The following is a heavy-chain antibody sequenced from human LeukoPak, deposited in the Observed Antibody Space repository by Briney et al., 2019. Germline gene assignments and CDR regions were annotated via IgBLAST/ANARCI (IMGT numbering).Heavy chain of an antibody. CDR3: AKDKDSTGYCHDY. V-gene: IGHV3-30*02. Sequence: GGSLRLSCAASGFTFSNYAMHWVRQAPGKGLEWVAFIPYDGSNKNYADSVKGRFTISRDNSKNTVYLQMNSLRADDTAVYFCAKDKDSTGYCHDYWGQGNLVTVSS. CDR2: IPYDGSNK. D-gene: IGHD3-22*01. J-gene: IGHJ4*02. CDR1: GFTFSNYA.